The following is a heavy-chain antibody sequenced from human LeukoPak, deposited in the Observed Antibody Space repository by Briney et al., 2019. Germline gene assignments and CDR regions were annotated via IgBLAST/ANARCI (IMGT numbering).Heavy chain of an antibody. D-gene: IGHD3-9*01. V-gene: IGHV4-61*01. J-gene: IGHJ4*02. Sequence: SETLSLTCTVAGGSTSSSSYYWGWIRQPPGKGLEWIGYIYYSGSTNYNPSLKSRVTISVDTSKNQFSLKLSSVTAADTAVYYCARDPGYEGYWGQGTLVTVSS. CDR2: IYYSGST. CDR3: ARDPGYEGY. CDR1: GGSTSSSSYY.